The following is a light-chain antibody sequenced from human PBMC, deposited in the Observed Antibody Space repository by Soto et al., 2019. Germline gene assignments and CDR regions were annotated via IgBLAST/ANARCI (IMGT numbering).Light chain of an antibody. CDR2: EVS. Sequence: QSVLTQPASVSGSPGQSITISCTGTSSDVGAYTYVSWYQQHPGKAPKLMIFEVSDRPSGVSNRFSGSKSGNTASLTISGLLAEDEADYYCSSYTTSNTLVFGGGTKLTVL. J-gene: IGLJ2*01. CDR3: SSYTTSNTLV. CDR1: SSDVGAYTY. V-gene: IGLV2-14*01.